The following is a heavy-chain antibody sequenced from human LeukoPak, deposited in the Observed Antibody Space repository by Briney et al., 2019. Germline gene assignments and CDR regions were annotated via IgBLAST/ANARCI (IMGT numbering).Heavy chain of an antibody. J-gene: IGHJ3*02. CDR2: IYPGDSDT. Sequence: GESLKISCKGSGYRFTNYWIAWVRQMPGKGLEWMGIIYPGDSDTRYSPSFQGQVTVSVDKSISTAYLQWSSLKASDTAMYYCARRATVTTNDAFDIWGQGTMVTVSS. V-gene: IGHV5-51*01. CDR3: ARRATVTTNDAFDI. D-gene: IGHD4-17*01. CDR1: GYRFTNYW.